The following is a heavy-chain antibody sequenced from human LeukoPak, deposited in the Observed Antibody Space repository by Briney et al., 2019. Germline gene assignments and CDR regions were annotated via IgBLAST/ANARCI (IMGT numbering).Heavy chain of an antibody. J-gene: IGHJ5*02. Sequence: SQTLSLTCAISGDSVSTINTAWNWIRQSPSRGLEWLGRTYYRSKWFTDYALSVESRITTNPDTSKNHFSLQLNSVTPEDTAVYFCARGVNWFDPWGQGTLVTVSS. V-gene: IGHV6-1*01. CDR2: TYYRSKWFT. CDR3: ARGVNWFDP. CDR1: GDSVSTINTA.